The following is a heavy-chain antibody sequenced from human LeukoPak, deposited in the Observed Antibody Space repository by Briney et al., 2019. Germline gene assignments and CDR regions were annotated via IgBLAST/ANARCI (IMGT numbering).Heavy chain of an antibody. CDR2: IYYSGST. CDR1: GGSISSYY. Sequence: SETLSLTCTVSGGSISSYYWSWIRQPPGKGLEWIGYIYYSGSTNYNPSLKSRVTISVDTSKNQFSLKLSSVTAADTAVYYCARPLVKSSSWYAMGYWGQGTLVTVSS. J-gene: IGHJ4*02. CDR3: ARPLVKSSSWYAMGY. V-gene: IGHV4-59*08. D-gene: IGHD6-13*01.